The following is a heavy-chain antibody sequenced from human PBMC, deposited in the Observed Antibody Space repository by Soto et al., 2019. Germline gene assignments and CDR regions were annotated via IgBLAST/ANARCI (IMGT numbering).Heavy chain of an antibody. V-gene: IGHV4-59*01. Sequence: SETLSLTCTVSGGSISSYYWSWIRQPPGKGLEWIGYIYYSGSTNYNPSLKSRVTISVDTSKNQFSLKLSSVTAADTAVYYCARDIMGTNYSYYGMDVWGQGTTVTAP. CDR1: GGSISSYY. CDR3: ARDIMGTNYSYYGMDV. CDR2: IYYSGST. J-gene: IGHJ6*02. D-gene: IGHD2-8*01.